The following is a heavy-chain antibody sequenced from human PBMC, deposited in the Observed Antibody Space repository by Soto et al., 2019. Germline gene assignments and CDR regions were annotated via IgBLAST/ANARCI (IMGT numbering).Heavy chain of an antibody. V-gene: IGHV1-18*01. D-gene: IGHD6-13*01. J-gene: IGHJ4*02. CDR2: ISGYNGNT. Sequence: QVQLVQAGGEVKKPGASVKVSCQASGYTFINHGISWVRQAPGQGLEWMGWISGYNGNTNYPQKLQGRVTITTDTSTSTDYMELRSLRSDDTAVYYCVRDKLAGAGAFDHRGQGTLVTVSS. CDR3: VRDKLAGAGAFDH. CDR1: GYTFINHG.